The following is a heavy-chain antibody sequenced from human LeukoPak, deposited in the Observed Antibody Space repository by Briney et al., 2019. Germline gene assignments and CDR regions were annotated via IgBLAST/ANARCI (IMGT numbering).Heavy chain of an antibody. J-gene: IGHJ4*02. V-gene: IGHV4-61*02. CDR1: GGSISSGSYY. Sequence: PSQTLSLTCTVSGGSISSGSYYWSWIRQPAGKGLEWIGRIYTSGSTNYNPSLKSRVTISVDTSKNQFSLKLSSVTAADTAVYYCARLYTAMVSRPFDYWGQGTLVTVSS. CDR2: IYTSGST. CDR3: ARLYTAMVSRPFDY. D-gene: IGHD5-18*01.